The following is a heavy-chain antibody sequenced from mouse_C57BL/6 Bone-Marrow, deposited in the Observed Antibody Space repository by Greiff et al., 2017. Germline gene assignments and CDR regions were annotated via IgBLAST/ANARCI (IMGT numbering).Heavy chain of an antibody. J-gene: IGHJ2*01. CDR3: ASGYYSNYEGYCDY. Sequence: LVESGAELMKPGASVKLSCKATGYTFTGYWIEWVKQRPGHGLEWIGEILPGSGSTNYNEKFKGKATFTADTSSNTAYMLLRSLTTEDSAIYYCASGYYSNYEGYCDYWGQGTTLTVSS. V-gene: IGHV1-9*01. D-gene: IGHD2-5*01. CDR1: GYTFTGYW. CDR2: ILPGSGST.